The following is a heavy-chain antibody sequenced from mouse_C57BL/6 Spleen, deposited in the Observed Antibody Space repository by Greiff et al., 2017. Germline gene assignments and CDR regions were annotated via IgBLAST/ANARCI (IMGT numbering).Heavy chain of an antibody. CDR3: LSGNGWFAD. Sequence: QVQLKQPGAELVKPGASVKLSCKASGYTFTSYWMHWVKQRPGQGLAWIGMIHPNSGSTNYNEKFKSKATLTVDKSSSTAYMQLSSLTSEDSAVYYCLSGNGWFADWGQGTLVTVSA. V-gene: IGHV1-64*01. J-gene: IGHJ3*01. CDR2: IHPNSGST. CDR1: GYTFTSYW. D-gene: IGHD3-2*02.